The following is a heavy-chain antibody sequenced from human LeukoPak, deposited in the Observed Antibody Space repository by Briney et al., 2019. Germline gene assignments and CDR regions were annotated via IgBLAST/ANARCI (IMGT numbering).Heavy chain of an antibody. CDR2: ISATSSHI. CDR3: ARGAGVGSYVPFDL. CDR1: GFTFSRFS. J-gene: IGHJ4*02. D-gene: IGHD3-16*01. Sequence: GGSLRLSCAGSGFTFSRFSMYWVRQAPGKGLECVSSISATSSHIYDADSVTGRVTTSRDNARNSLSLQMNSLRVEDTGVYYCARGAGVGSYVPFDLWGQGTRVTVSS. V-gene: IGHV3-21*01.